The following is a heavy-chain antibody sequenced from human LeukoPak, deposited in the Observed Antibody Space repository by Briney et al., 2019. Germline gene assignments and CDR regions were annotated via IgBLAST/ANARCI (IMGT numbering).Heavy chain of an antibody. D-gene: IGHD4/OR15-4a*01. Sequence: GGTLRLSCSASGFIFSSYAMHWVRQAPGKGLEFVSGISSNGGSTYYADSVKARFTMSRDNSKNALYLQMSSLRAEDTAVYYCVKRLNNYFDYWGQGTLVTVSS. J-gene: IGHJ4*02. CDR1: GFIFSSYA. V-gene: IGHV3-64D*06. CDR2: ISSNGGST. CDR3: VKRLNNYFDY.